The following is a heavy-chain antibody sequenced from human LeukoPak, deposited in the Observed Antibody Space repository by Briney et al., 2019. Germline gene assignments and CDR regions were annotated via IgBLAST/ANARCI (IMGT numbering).Heavy chain of an antibody. CDR2: INPNSGGT. CDR3: ARAFYYGSGSYYKIAYWFDP. D-gene: IGHD3-10*01. J-gene: IGHJ5*02. Sequence: GASVKVSCKASGYTFTSYYMHWVRQAPGQGLEWMGWINPNSGGTNYAQKFQGRVTMTRDTSISTAYVELSRLRSDDTAVYYCARAFYYGSGSYYKIAYWFDPWGQGTLVTVSS. V-gene: IGHV1-2*02. CDR1: GYTFTSYY.